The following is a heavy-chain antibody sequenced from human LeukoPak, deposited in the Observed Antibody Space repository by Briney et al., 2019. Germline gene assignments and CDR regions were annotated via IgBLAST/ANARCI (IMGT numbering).Heavy chain of an antibody. V-gene: IGHV3-33*06. Sequence: AGRSLRLSCAASGITFSSYGMHWVRQAPGKGLEWVAVIWYDGSNTYYADSVMGRFTISRDNSRNTLYLQMNSLRAEDTAVYYCAKPRGEEWLVGLYDAFDIWAKGQWSPSLQ. J-gene: IGHJ3*02. CDR2: IWYDGSNT. D-gene: IGHD6-19*01. CDR3: AKPRGEEWLVGLYDAFDI. CDR1: GITFSSYG.